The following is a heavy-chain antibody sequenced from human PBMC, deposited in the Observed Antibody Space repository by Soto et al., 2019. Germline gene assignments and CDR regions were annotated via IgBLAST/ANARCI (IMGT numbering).Heavy chain of an antibody. CDR2: IIPIFGTA. J-gene: IGHJ4*02. Sequence: QVQLVQSGAEVKKPGSSVKVSCKASGGTFSSYAISCVRQAPGQGLEWMGGIIPIFGTANYAQKFQGRVTIAADEATSPAYMDLSSLIYEDTVEYYCGREDTAMARNYFEYGGQGTLLTVS. CDR1: GGTFSSYA. CDR3: GREDTAMARNYFEY. V-gene: IGHV1-69*19. D-gene: IGHD5-18*01.